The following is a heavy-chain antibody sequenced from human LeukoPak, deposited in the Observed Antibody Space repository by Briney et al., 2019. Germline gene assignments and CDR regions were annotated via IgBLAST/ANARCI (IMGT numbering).Heavy chain of an antibody. J-gene: IGHJ4*02. CDR1: GYTFTGYY. CDR2: INPNSGGT. V-gene: IGHV1-2*02. CDR3: ARVWGAARLPDY. D-gene: IGHD6-6*01. Sequence: ASVKVSCKASGYTFTGYYMHWVRQAPGQGLEWMGWINPNSGGTNYAQKLQGRVTMTTDTSTSTAYMELRSLRSDDTAVYYCARVWGAARLPDYWGQGTLVTVSS.